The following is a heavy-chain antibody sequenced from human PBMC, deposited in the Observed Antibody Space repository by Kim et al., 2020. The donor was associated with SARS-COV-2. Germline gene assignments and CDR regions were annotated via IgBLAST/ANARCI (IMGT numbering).Heavy chain of an antibody. J-gene: IGHJ6*02. V-gene: IGHV7-4-1*02. Sequence: ASVKVSCKASGYTFTSYAMNWVRQAPGQGLEWMGWINTNTGNPTYAQGFTGRFVFSLDTSVSTAYLQISSLKAEDTAVYYCAREATFSSTSWAYYYYYGMDVWGQGTTVTVSS. D-gene: IGHD2-2*01. CDR1: GYTFTSYA. CDR3: AREATFSSTSWAYYYYYGMDV. CDR2: INTNTGNP.